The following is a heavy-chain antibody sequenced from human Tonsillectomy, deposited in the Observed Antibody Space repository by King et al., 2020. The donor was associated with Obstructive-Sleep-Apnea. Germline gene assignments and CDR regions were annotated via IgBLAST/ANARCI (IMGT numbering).Heavy chain of an antibody. CDR1: GYTFTSYG. CDR2: ISAYNGNT. Sequence: QLVQSGAEVKKPGASVKVSCKASGYTFTSYGISWVRQAPGQGLEWMGWISAYNGNTNYAQKLQGRVTMTTDTSTSTAYMKRRSLRSDDTAVYYCASTITTVPHDAFDIWGQGTMVTVSS. J-gene: IGHJ3*02. V-gene: IGHV1-18*01. CDR3: ASTITTVPHDAFDI. D-gene: IGHD4-17*01.